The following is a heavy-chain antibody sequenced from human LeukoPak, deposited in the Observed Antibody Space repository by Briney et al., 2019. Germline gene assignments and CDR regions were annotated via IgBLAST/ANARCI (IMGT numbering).Heavy chain of an antibody. V-gene: IGHV3-74*01. CDR3: AKASTSGELNRPFDY. CDR2: IKTDGGST. J-gene: IGHJ4*02. Sequence: GGSLRLSCAASGFSFSSYWMHWVRQAPGKGLVWVSRIKTDGGSTSYADSVKGRFTISRDNSKNTLFLQMNSLRAEDTAVYYCAKASTSGELNRPFDYWGQGTLVTVSS. CDR1: GFSFSSYW. D-gene: IGHD3-10*01.